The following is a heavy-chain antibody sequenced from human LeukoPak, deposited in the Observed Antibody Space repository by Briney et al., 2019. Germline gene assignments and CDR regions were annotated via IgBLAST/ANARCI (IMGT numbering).Heavy chain of an antibody. J-gene: IGHJ4*02. D-gene: IGHD2-15*01. CDR1: GFTSSSYA. Sequence: GGSLRLSCAASGFTSSSYAMSWVRQAPGKGLEWVSAISGSGGSTYYADSVKGRFTISRDNSKNTPYLQMNSLRAEDTAVYYCAKAPLLPPNYFDYWGQGTLVTVSS. CDR2: ISGSGGST. CDR3: AKAPLLPPNYFDY. V-gene: IGHV3-23*01.